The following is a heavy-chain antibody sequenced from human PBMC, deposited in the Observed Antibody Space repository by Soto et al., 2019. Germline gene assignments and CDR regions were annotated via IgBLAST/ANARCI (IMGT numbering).Heavy chain of an antibody. D-gene: IGHD3-3*01. CDR1: GFTFSSYA. CDR2: ISYDGSNK. V-gene: IGHV3-30-3*01. CDR3: ARDRTIFGVVPYGMDV. Sequence: GGSLRLSCAASGFTFSSYAMHWVRQAPGKGLEWVAVISYDGSNKYYAESVKGRFTISRDNSKNTLYLQMNSLRAEDTAVYYCARDRTIFGVVPYGMDVWGQGTTVTVSS. J-gene: IGHJ6*02.